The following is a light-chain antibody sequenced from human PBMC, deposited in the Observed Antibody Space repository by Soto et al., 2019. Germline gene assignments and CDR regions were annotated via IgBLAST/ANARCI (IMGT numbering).Light chain of an antibody. J-gene: IGLJ2*01. CDR3: SSYGGSKV. CDR1: SSDVGFYNY. V-gene: IGLV2-8*01. CDR2: EVS. Sequence: QSALTQPPSASGSPGQSVTISCTGTSSDVGFYNYVSWYQQHPGKAPKLMIYEVSKRPSGVPDRFSGSKSGNTASLTVSGLQPEDEADYYCSSYGGSKVFGGGTKLTVL.